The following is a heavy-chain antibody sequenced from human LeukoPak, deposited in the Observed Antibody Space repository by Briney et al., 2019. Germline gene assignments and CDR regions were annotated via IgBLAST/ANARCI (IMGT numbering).Heavy chain of an antibody. D-gene: IGHD6-25*01. J-gene: IGHJ6*04. V-gene: IGHV1-18*04. CDR2: ISVYNGNT. CDR1: GYTFTSYP. Sequence: ASVKVSRKASGYTFTSYPFSWVRQAPGQGLEWMGWISVYNGNTNYAQKLQDRVTITTDPSTGTAYMELRGLRSDDTAVYYCARGAPAAHFGMDVWGTGTTVTVSS. CDR3: ARGAPAAHFGMDV.